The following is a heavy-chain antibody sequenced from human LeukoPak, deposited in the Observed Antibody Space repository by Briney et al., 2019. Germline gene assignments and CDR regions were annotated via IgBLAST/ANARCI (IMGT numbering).Heavy chain of an antibody. CDR3: ARERSTVAPPHPFDY. CDR1: GFTFNSYG. J-gene: IGHJ4*02. CDR2: IRLDGSNK. Sequence: GGSLRLSCAASGFTFNSYGMHWVRQAPGKGLEWVAGIRLDGSNKYYADSVKGRFTISRDKSKNSLYLQMNSLRAEDTAVYYCARERSTVAPPHPFDYWGQGTRVTVSS. D-gene: IGHD4-23*01. V-gene: IGHV3-33*01.